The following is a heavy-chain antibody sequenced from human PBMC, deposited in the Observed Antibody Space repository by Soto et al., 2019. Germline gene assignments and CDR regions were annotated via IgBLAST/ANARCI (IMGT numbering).Heavy chain of an antibody. V-gene: IGHV3-66*01. Sequence: GGSLRLSCAASGFTVSSNYMSWVRQAPGKGLEWVSVIYSGGSTYYADSVKGRFTISRDNSENTLYLQMNSLRAEDTAVYYCAALDTAMVKTAGYWGQGTLVTVSS. J-gene: IGHJ4*02. CDR2: IYSGGST. D-gene: IGHD5-18*01. CDR1: GFTVSSNY. CDR3: AALDTAMVKTAGY.